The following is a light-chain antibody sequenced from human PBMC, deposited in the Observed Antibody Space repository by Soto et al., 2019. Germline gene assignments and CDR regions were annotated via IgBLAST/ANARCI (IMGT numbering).Light chain of an antibody. CDR3: QQYGSSPRST. J-gene: IGKJ5*01. Sequence: DIQMTQSPSTLSASVGDRVTITCRASQSISSWLAWYQQKPGKAPKLLIYDASSLESGVPSRFSGSGSGTEFTLTISSLQPDDFATYYCQQYGSSPRSTFGQGTRLEIK. CDR2: DAS. CDR1: QSISSW. V-gene: IGKV1-5*01.